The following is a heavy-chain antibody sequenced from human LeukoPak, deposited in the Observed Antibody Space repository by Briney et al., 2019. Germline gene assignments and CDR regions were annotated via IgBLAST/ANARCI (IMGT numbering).Heavy chain of an antibody. D-gene: IGHD2-2*01. CDR1: GYSISSGYY. CDR3: ARWYQLLSGFDP. J-gene: IGHJ5*02. Sequence: SETLSLTCAVSGYSISSGYYWGWIRQPPGKGLEWIGSIYHSGSTYYNPSLKSRVTISVDTSKDQFSLKLSSVTAADTAVYYCARWYQLLSGFDPWGQGTLVSVSS. CDR2: IYHSGST. V-gene: IGHV4-38-2*01.